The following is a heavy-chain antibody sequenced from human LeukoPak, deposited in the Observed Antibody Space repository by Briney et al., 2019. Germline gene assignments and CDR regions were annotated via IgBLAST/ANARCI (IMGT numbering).Heavy chain of an antibody. CDR3: ARDQTVTTSGVPDP. Sequence: ASVKVSCKASGYTFTGYYMHWVRQAPGQGLEWMGWINPNSGGTNYAQKFQGRVTMTRDTSISTAYMELSRLRSDDTAVFFRARDQTVTTSGVPDPWGQGTLVTVSS. D-gene: IGHD3-10*01. J-gene: IGHJ5*01. CDR1: GYTFTGYY. CDR2: INPNSGGT. V-gene: IGHV1-2*02.